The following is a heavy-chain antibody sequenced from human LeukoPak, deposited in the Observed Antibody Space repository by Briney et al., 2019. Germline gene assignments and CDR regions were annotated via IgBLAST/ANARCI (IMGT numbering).Heavy chain of an antibody. V-gene: IGHV3-30*03. D-gene: IGHD6-25*01. Sequence: QPGGSLRLSCAASGFTFGDYGMHWVRQAPGKGLEWLAVISYDEANIYYADSVKGRLTISRDNSKNTVFLQVNSLRVEDTAIYYCSSATSMTTITTDHWGQGTLVTVSS. CDR3: SSATSMTTITTDH. CDR1: GFTFGDYG. CDR2: ISYDEANI. J-gene: IGHJ4*02.